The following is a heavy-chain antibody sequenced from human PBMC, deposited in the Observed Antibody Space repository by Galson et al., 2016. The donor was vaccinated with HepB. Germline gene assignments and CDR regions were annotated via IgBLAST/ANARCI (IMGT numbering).Heavy chain of an antibody. CDR2: LNKDGTFA. D-gene: IGHD1-1*01. CDR3: TRDSYDDHYYYGMDV. CDR1: GFTFNSHV. Sequence: SLRLSCAASGFTFNSHVMHWVRQGPGKGLVWVSRLNKDGTFASYVDSVKGRFTTFRDNAKNTLYLQMNSLRVGDTGAYYCTRDSYDDHYYYGMDVWGRGTTVTVSS. V-gene: IGHV3-74*01. J-gene: IGHJ6*02.